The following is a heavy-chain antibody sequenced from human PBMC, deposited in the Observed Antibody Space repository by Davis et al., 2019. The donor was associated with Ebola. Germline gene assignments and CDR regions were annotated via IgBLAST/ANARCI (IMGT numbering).Heavy chain of an antibody. V-gene: IGHV4-34*09. CDR2: IYYSGST. J-gene: IGHJ6*02. D-gene: IGHD1-7*01. CDR3: ARITGTTSHYYYGMDV. CDR1: GGSFSGYY. Sequence: SQTLSLTCAVYGGSFSGYYWSWIRQPPGKGLEWIGYIYYSGSTNYNPSLKSRVTISVDTSKNQFSLKLSSVTAADTAVYYCARITGTTSHYYYGMDVWGQGTTVTVSS.